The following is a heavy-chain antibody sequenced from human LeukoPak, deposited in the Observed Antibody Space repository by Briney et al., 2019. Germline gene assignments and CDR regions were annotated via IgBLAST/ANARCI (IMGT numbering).Heavy chain of an antibody. D-gene: IGHD3-22*01. CDR2: ISSSSSYI. Sequence: GGSQRLSCAASGFTFSSYSMNWVRQAPGKGLEWVSSISSSSSYIYYADSVKGRFTISRDNAKNSLYLQMNSLRAEDTAVYYCARMTYYYDSSGYESYYYYYYYMDVWGKGTTVTVSS. CDR1: GFTFSSYS. J-gene: IGHJ6*03. CDR3: ARMTYYYDSSGYESYYYYYYYMDV. V-gene: IGHV3-21*01.